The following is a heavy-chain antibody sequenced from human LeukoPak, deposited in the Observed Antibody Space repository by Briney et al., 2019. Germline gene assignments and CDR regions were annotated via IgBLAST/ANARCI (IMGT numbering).Heavy chain of an antibody. CDR1: GFTFSDYY. J-gene: IGHJ4*02. V-gene: IGHV3-11*05. D-gene: IGHD2-21*01. CDR2: ISSSSSYT. CDR3: ARDREHEPFFDY. Sequence: GGSLRLSCAASGFTFSDYYMSWIRQAPGKGLEWVSYISSSSSYTNYADSVKGRFTISRDNAKNSLYLQMNSLRAEDTAVYYCARDREHEPFFDYWGRGTLVTVSS.